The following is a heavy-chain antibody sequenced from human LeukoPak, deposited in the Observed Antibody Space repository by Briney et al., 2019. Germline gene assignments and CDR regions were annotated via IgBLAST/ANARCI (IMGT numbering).Heavy chain of an antibody. J-gene: IGHJ4*02. CDR2: IYSGGIT. V-gene: IGHV3-53*01. CDR1: GGSISSYY. CDR3: ARDLGSRGDY. D-gene: IGHD3-10*01. Sequence: ETLSLTCTVSGGSISSYYWSWVRQAPGKGLEWVSVIYSGGITYYADSVKGRFTISRDNSKNTLYLQMNSLRAEDTAVYYCARDLGSRGDYWGQGTLVTVSS.